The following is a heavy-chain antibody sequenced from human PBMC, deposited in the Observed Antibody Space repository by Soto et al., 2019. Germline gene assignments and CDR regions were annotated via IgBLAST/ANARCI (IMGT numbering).Heavy chain of an antibody. CDR1: DGSINSDY. Sequence: QVRLQESGPGLVKPSETLSLTCTVSDGSINSDYWSWIRQPPGKGLEWIGYIFYTGSTNYNPSLKSRVTISLDKSKNHFYLKLTSVTAADTAVCYCARGYYYYYIDVWGRGTMVTVSS. J-gene: IGHJ6*03. CDR3: ARGYYYYYIDV. V-gene: IGHV4-59*01. CDR2: IFYTGST.